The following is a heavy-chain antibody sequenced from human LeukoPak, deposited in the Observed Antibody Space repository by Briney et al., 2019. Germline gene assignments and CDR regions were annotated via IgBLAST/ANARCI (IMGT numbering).Heavy chain of an antibody. CDR3: ARSYDFWSGYMINWYFDL. CDR2: VVHTGTT. Sequence: SETLSLTCTVSGYSFSSGYYWAWIRQPPGKGLEWIASVVHTGTTYYNPSLKSRVTISVDTSKNQFSLKLSSVTAADTAVYYCARSYDFWSGYMINWYFDLWGRGTLVTVSS. V-gene: IGHV4-38-2*02. D-gene: IGHD3-3*01. CDR1: GYSFSSGYY. J-gene: IGHJ2*01.